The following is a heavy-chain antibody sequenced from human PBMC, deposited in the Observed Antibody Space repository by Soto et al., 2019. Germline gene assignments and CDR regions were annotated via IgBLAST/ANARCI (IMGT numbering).Heavy chain of an antibody. V-gene: IGHV3-7*03. J-gene: IGHJ4*03. CDR2: INQGGSEK. Sequence: GGSLRLSCAASGFTFINYWMSWVRQAPGKGLEWVAKINQGGSEKWSADSVKGRFTISRDNAKNSLYLQLNSLGAEDTAVYYYVTAYAHCSFDSSAQRAAVTVCS. D-gene: IGHD4-17*01. CDR3: VTAYAHCSFDS. CDR1: GFTFINYW.